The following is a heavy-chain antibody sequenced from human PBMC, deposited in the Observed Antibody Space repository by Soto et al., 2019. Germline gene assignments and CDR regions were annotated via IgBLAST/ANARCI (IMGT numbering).Heavy chain of an antibody. CDR2: ITGSGGTI. CDR3: AKDAVYNDGLWLMDS. Sequence: GGSLRLSCVASGFTISTFAMTWVRQAPGKGLERVCGITGSGGTIHYADSVKGRFTISKDNSKNLLYLQMDYLRDEDTAVYYCAKDAVYNDGLWLMDSWGQGTRVTVS. V-gene: IGHV3-23*01. D-gene: IGHD2-21*01. J-gene: IGHJ5*02. CDR1: GFTISTFA.